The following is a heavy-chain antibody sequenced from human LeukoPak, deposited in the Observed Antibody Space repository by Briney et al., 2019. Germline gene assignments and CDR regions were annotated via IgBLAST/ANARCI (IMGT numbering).Heavy chain of an antibody. V-gene: IGHV4-39*07. Sequence: SETLSLTCTVSGGSISSSTYYWGWIRQPPGKGLEWIGSIYYSGRTYYSPSLKSRVTISVDTSKNQFSLKLSSLTAADAALYYCARGINAYYYMDVWGKGTTVTVSS. J-gene: IGHJ6*03. CDR3: ARGINAYYYMDV. CDR2: IYYSGRT. D-gene: IGHD3-3*02. CDR1: GGSISSSTYY.